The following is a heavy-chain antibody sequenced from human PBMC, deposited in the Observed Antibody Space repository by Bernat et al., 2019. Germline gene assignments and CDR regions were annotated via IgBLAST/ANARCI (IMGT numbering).Heavy chain of an antibody. Sequence: EVQLVETGGGLIQPGGSLRLSCAASGFTVSSNYMSWVRQAPGKGLEWVSVIYSGGSTYYADSVKGRFTISRDNSKNTLYLQMNSLRAEDTAVYHCARDRPHYYDSSGYNWYFDLWGRGTLVTVSS. V-gene: IGHV3-53*02. CDR3: ARDRPHYYDSSGYNWYFDL. CDR2: IYSGGST. CDR1: GFTVSSNY. D-gene: IGHD3-22*01. J-gene: IGHJ2*01.